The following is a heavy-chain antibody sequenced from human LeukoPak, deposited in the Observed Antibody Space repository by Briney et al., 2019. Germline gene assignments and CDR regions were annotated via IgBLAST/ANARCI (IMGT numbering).Heavy chain of an antibody. J-gene: IGHJ4*02. D-gene: IGHD3-9*01. V-gene: IGHV4-34*01. CDR1: GGSFSGYY. Sequence: SETLSLTCAVYGGSFSGYYWSWIRQPPGKGLEWIGEINHNGSTNYNPSLKSRVTISVDTSKNQFSLKLSSVTAADTAVYYCARGPNYLYYDILTGYRPLYYFDYWGQGTLVTVSS. CDR3: ARGPNYLYYDILTGYRPLYYFDY. CDR2: INHNGST.